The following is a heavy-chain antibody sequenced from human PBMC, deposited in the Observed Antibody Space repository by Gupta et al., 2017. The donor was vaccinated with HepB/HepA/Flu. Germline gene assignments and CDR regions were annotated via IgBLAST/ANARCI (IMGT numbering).Heavy chain of an antibody. CDR3: ARAPYSSGWFDINWFDP. CDR2: ISSSSSYI. Sequence: EVQLVESGGGLVKPGGSLRLSCAASGFTFSSYSMNWVRQAPGKGLEWVSSISSSSSYIYYADSVKGRFTISRDNAKNSLYLQMNSLRAEDTAVYYCARAPYSSGWFDINWFDPWGQGTLVTVSS. J-gene: IGHJ5*02. V-gene: IGHV3-21*01. D-gene: IGHD6-19*01. CDR1: GFTFSSYS.